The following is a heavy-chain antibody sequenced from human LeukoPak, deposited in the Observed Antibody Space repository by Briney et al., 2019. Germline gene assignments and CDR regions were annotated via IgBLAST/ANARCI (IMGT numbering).Heavy chain of an antibody. CDR1: GFTFAEYA. D-gene: IGHD6-13*01. CDR3: ASSIAAAWYYDY. V-gene: IGHV3-53*04. CDR2: IYSGGST. Sequence: GGSLRLSCTTSGFTFAEYALTWVRQAPGKGLEWVSVIYSGGSTYYADSVKGRFTISRHNSKNTLYLQMNSLRAEDTAVYYCASSIAAAWYYDYWGQGTLVTVSS. J-gene: IGHJ4*02.